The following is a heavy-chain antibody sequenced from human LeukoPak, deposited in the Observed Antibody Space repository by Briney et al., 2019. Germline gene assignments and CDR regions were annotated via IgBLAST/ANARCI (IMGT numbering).Heavy chain of an antibody. Sequence: SETLSLTCTVSGGSISSYYWSWIRQPPGKGLEWIGYIYYSGSTNYNPSLKSRVTISVDTSKNQFSLKLSFVTAADTAVYYCARGYCGGDCYLYYFDYWGQGTLVTVSS. CDR2: IYYSGST. J-gene: IGHJ4*02. D-gene: IGHD2-21*02. CDR1: GGSISSYY. V-gene: IGHV4-59*08. CDR3: ARGYCGGDCYLYYFDY.